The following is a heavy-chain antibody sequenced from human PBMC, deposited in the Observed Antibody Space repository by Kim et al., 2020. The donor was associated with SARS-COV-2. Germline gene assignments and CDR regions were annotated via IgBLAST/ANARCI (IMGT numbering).Heavy chain of an antibody. CDR3: AIDYYYRMYI. Sequence: GGSLRLSCVASGFSFRDNWMHWVRQAPGKGLLLVSRIYADGSDTLYADPVKGRFTISRDNVKKTLYLQMNILRAADTSVYYCAIDYYYRMYIWGQGTTVT. CDR1: GFSFRDNW. J-gene: IGHJ6*02. CDR2: IYADGSDT. V-gene: IGHV3-74*03.